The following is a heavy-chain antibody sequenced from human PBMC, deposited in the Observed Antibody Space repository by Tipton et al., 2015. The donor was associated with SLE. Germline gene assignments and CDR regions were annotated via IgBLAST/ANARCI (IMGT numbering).Heavy chain of an antibody. V-gene: IGHV4-39*07. Sequence: LRLSCTVSGGSISSSSYYWGWIRQPPGKGLEWIGSIYYSGSTYYNPSLKSRVTISVDTSKNQFSLKLSSVTAADTAVYYCARDGPSAVAGPYWGQGTLVTVPS. CDR2: IYYSGST. J-gene: IGHJ4*02. CDR3: ARDGPSAVAGPY. CDR1: GGSISSSSYY. D-gene: IGHD6-19*01.